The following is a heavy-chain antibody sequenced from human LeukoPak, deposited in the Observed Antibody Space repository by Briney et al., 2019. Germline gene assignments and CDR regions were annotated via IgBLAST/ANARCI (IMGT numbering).Heavy chain of an antibody. V-gene: IGHV4-61*02. D-gene: IGHD3/OR15-3a*01. CDR2: IYTSGST. Sequence: PSETLSLTCTVSGGSISSGSYYWSWIRQPAGRGLEWIGRIYTSGSTNYNPSLKSRVTISVDTSKNQFSLKLSSVTAADTAVYFCARQTGSGLFLLPGGQGTLVTVSS. J-gene: IGHJ4*02. CDR1: GGSISSGSYY. CDR3: ARQTGSGLFLLP.